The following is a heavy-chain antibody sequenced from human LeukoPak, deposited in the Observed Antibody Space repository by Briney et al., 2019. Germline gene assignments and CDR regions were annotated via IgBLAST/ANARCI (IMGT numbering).Heavy chain of an antibody. CDR1: GFTFSSYG. D-gene: IGHD3-3*01. V-gene: IGHV3-23*01. CDR2: ISGSGGST. Sequence: GGTLRLSCAASGFTFSSYGMSWVRQAPGKGLEWVSAISGSGGSTYYADSVKGRFTISRDNSKNTLYLQMNSLRAEDTAVYYCAKVQGGSRGYYDFWSGNDAFDIWGQGTMVTVSS. CDR3: AKVQGGSRGYYDFWSGNDAFDI. J-gene: IGHJ3*02.